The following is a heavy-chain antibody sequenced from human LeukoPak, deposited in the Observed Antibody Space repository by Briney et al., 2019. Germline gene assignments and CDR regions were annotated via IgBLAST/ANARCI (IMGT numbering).Heavy chain of an antibody. CDR1: GYTLTGYY. CDR3: ARDRIDNSSGWFWGHYYYYYGMDV. CDR2: INPNSGGT. D-gene: IGHD6-19*01. V-gene: IGHV1-2*02. J-gene: IGHJ6*02. Sequence: ASVKVSCKASGYTLTGYYMHWVRQAPGQGLEWMGWINPNSGGTNYAQKFQGRVTMTRDTSISTAYMELSRLRSDDTAVYYCARDRIDNSSGWFWGHYYYYYGMDVWGQGTTVTVSS.